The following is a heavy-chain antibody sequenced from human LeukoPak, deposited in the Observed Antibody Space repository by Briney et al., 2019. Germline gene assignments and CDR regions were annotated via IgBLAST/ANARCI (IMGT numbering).Heavy chain of an antibody. CDR1: GFTFTSSA. Sequence: SVKVSCKASGFTFTSSAVQWVRQARGQRLEWIGWIVVGSGNTNYAQKFQERVTITRDMSTSTAYMELSSLRSKDTAVYYCAAYYDSSGYLLYWGQGTLVTVSS. CDR3: AAYYDSSGYLLY. D-gene: IGHD3-22*01. J-gene: IGHJ4*02. CDR2: IVVGSGNT. V-gene: IGHV1-58*01.